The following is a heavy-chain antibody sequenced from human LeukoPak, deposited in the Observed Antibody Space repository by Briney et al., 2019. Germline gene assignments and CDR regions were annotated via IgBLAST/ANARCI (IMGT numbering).Heavy chain of an antibody. CDR2: INPNSGGT. D-gene: IGHD1-26*01. V-gene: IGHV1-2*02. CDR3: ARDRELLSY. Sequence: GASVKVSCKASGYTFTSYDINWVRQATGQGLEWMGWINPNSGGTNYAQKLQGRVTMTRDTSISTAYMELSSLRSDDTAVYYRARDRELLSYWGQGTLVTVSS. J-gene: IGHJ4*02. CDR1: GYTFTSYD.